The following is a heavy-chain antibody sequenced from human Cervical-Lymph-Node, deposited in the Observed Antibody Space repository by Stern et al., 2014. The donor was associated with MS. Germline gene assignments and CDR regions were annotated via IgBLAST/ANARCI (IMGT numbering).Heavy chain of an antibody. CDR1: GYLFDDYW. V-gene: IGHV5-51*03. D-gene: IGHD5-12*01. CDR3: ASSPATPSGYDRFDY. J-gene: IGHJ4*02. Sequence: EVQLVESGAEVKKPGESLKISCEASGYLFDDYWIGWVRQMSGRGLELVAIIFPRDSNTRYSPSVQGPVTISADKSISTAYLQRSSLKASDTALYYGASSPATPSGYDRFDYWGQGALVTVSS. CDR2: IFPRDSNT.